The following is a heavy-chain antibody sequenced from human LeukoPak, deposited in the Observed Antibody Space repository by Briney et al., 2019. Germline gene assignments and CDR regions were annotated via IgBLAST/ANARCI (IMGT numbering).Heavy chain of an antibody. CDR2: IYYSGST. V-gene: IGHV4-39*01. Sequence: SETLSLTCTVSGGSISSSSYYWGWIRQPPGKGLEWIGSIYYSGSTYYNPSLKSRVTISVDTSKNQFSLKLSSVTAADTAVYYCARLRTPYYFDYWGQGTLVTVS. D-gene: IGHD1-14*01. CDR1: GGSISSSSYY. CDR3: ARLRTPYYFDY. J-gene: IGHJ4*02.